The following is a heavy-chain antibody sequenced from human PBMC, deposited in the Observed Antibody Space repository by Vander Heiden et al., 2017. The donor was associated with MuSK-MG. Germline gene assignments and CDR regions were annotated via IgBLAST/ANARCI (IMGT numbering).Heavy chain of an antibody. CDR3: ARDPQIYYFDY. CDR2: IWYDGSNK. Sequence: QVQLVESGGGVVQPGRSLRLSCAASGFPFSSYGMHWVRQAPGKGLEWVAVIWYDGSNKYYAESVKGRFTISRDNSKNTLYLQMNSLRAEDTAVYYCARDPQIYYFDYWGQGTLVTVSS. V-gene: IGHV3-33*01. CDR1: GFPFSSYG. D-gene: IGHD3-3*01. J-gene: IGHJ4*02.